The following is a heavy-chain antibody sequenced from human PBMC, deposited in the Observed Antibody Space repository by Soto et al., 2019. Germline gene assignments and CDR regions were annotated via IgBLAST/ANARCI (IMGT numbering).Heavy chain of an antibody. D-gene: IGHD3-10*01. V-gene: IGHV3-53*04. CDR1: GIPVSSNY. CDR2: LHSGGDT. CDR3: ARDGPYYYASRMDV. J-gene: IGHJ6*02. Sequence: QPGGSLRLSCAASGIPVSSNYMTWVRQAPGKGLEWVSVLHSGGDTYYANSVKGRFTISRHDSTNTLFLQMNSLTPEDTAVYYCARDGPYYYASRMDVWGQGTTVTVSS.